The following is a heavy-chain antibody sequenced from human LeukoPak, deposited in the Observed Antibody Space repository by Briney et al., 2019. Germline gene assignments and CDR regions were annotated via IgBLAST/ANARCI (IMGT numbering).Heavy chain of an antibody. CDR1: GGSISYYY. V-gene: IGHV4-59*01. D-gene: IGHD2-15*01. CDR2: IHYNGST. CDR3: ARKGGHFDY. Sequence: SETLSLTCTVSGGSISYYYWSWIRQSPGKGLEWIGYIHYNGSTNYNPSLKSRVTISVDMSKNQFSLKVTSVTAADTAIYYCARKGGHFDYWGQGTLVTVSS. J-gene: IGHJ4*02.